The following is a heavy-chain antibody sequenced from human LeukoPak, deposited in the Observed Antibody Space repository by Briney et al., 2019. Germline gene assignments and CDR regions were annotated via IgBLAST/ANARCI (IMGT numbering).Heavy chain of an antibody. J-gene: IGHJ4*02. CDR2: IIPIFGTA. D-gene: IGHD1-26*01. V-gene: IGHV1-69*06. Sequence: APVKVSCKASGGTFSSYAISWVRQAPGQGLEWMGGIIPIFGTANYAQKFQGRVTITADKSTSTAYMELSSLRSEDTAVYYCARDGVGATKRGAFDYWGQGTLVTVSS. CDR1: GGTFSSYA. CDR3: ARDGVGATKRGAFDY.